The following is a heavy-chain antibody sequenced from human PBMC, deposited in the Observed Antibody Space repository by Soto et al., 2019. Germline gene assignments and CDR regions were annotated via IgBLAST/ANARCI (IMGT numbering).Heavy chain of an antibody. Sequence: QVQLVESGGGVLQPGRSLRLSCAASGFTFSSYAMHWVRQAPGKGLEWVAVISYDGSNKYYADSVKGRFTISRDNSKNTLYLQMNSLRAEETAVYYCARAMDRTPYYFYYGMDVWGQGTTVTVSS. D-gene: IGHD2-2*03. V-gene: IGHV3-30-3*01. J-gene: IGHJ6*02. CDR1: GFTFSSYA. CDR3: ARAMDRTPYYFYYGMDV. CDR2: ISYDGSNK.